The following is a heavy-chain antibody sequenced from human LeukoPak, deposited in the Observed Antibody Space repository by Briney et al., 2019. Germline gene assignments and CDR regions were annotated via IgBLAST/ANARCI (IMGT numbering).Heavy chain of an antibody. V-gene: IGHV3-7*01. J-gene: IGHJ4*02. CDR2: IKQDGSEK. Sequence: PGGSLRLSCAASGFTFSNYAMRWVRQAPGKGLEWVANIKQDGSEKYYVDSVKGRFTISRDNAKNSLYLQMNSPRAEDTAVYYCAKDNGGIAVAHPFDYWGQGTLVTVSS. CDR3: AKDNGGIAVAHPFDY. CDR1: GFTFSNYA. D-gene: IGHD6-19*01.